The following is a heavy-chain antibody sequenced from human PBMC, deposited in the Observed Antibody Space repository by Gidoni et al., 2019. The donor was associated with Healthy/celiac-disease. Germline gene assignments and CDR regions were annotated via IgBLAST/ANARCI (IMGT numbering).Heavy chain of an antibody. Sequence: QVQLVQSGAEVKKPGASVKVSCKASGYTFTSYGISWVRQAPGQGLEWMGWISAYNGNTNYAQKLQGRVTMTTDTSTSTAYMALRGLRSDEAAVYYGARVGLVGGVIISSSYGMDVWGQGTTVTVSS. D-gene: IGHD3-10*01. J-gene: IGHJ6*02. V-gene: IGHV1-18*01. CDR2: ISAYNGNT. CDR3: ARVGLVGGVIISSSYGMDV. CDR1: GYTFTSYG.